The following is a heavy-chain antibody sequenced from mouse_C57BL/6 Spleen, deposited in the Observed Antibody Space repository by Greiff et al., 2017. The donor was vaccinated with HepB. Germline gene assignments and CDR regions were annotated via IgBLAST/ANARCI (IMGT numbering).Heavy chain of an antibody. D-gene: IGHD3-2*01. CDR3: ALDTTAY. CDR1: GYTFTSYT. V-gene: IGHV1-4*01. J-gene: IGHJ3*01. CDR2: INPSSGYT. Sequence: QVTLKVSGAELARPGASVKMSCKASGYTFTSYTMHWVKQRPGQGLEWIGYINPSSGYTKYNQKFKDKATLTADKSSSTAYMQLSSLTSEDSAVYYCALDTTAYWGQGTLVTVSA.